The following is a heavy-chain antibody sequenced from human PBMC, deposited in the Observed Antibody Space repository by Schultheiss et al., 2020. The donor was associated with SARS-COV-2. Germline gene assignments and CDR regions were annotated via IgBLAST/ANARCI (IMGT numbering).Heavy chain of an antibody. CDR1: GYTFTSYY. CDR3: ARDPISTPNLYYYDSKGMDV. Sequence: ASVKVSCKASGYTFTSYYMHWVRQAPGQGLEWMGIINPSSGSTSYAQKFQGRVTMTRDTSTSTVYMELSSLRSEDTAVYYCARDPISTPNLYYYDSKGMDVWGQGTTVTVAS. J-gene: IGHJ6*02. V-gene: IGHV1-46*03. CDR2: INPSSGST. D-gene: IGHD3-22*01.